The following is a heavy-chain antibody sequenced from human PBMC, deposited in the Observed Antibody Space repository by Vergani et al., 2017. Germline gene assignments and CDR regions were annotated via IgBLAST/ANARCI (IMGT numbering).Heavy chain of an antibody. CDR3: ARDRGYCSGGSCYATDFDY. D-gene: IGHD2-15*01. V-gene: IGHV1-46*03. J-gene: IGHJ4*02. Sequence: QVQLVQSGAEVKKPGASVKVSCKASGYTFTGYYMHWVRQAPGQGLEWMGIINPSGGSTSYAQKFQGRVTMTRDTSTSTVYMELSSLRSEDTAVYYCARDRGYCSGGSCYATDFDYWGQGTLVTVSS. CDR1: GYTFTGYY. CDR2: INPSGGST.